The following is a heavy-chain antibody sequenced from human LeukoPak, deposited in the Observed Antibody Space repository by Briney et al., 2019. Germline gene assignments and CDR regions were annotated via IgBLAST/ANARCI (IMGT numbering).Heavy chain of an antibody. J-gene: IGHJ5*02. Sequence: SETLSLTCTVSGGSISSSSYYWGWIRQPPGKGLEWIGSIYYSGSTYYNPSLKSRVTISVDTSKNQFSLKLSSVTAADTAVYYCVRTGIAARRGWFDPWGQGTLVTVSS. D-gene: IGHD6-6*01. CDR2: IYYSGST. CDR3: VRTGIAARRGWFDP. V-gene: IGHV4-39*07. CDR1: GGSISSSSYY.